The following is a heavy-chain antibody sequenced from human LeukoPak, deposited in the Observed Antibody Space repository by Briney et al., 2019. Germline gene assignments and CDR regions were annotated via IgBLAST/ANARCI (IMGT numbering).Heavy chain of an antibody. J-gene: IGHJ4*02. D-gene: IGHD3-22*01. CDR1: GGSISSSNW. CDR2: IYHSGST. V-gene: IGHV4-4*02. CDR3: ARGSRDSSGYYYPY. Sequence: SETLSLTCAVSGGSISSSNWWSWVRQPPGKELEWIGEIYHSGSTNYNPSLKSRVTISVDKSKNQFSLKLSSVTAADTAVYYCARGSRDSSGYYYPYWGQGTLVTVSS.